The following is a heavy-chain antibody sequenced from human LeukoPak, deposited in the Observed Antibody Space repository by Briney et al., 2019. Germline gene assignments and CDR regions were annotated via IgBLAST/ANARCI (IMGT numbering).Heavy chain of an antibody. CDR3: ARGCTYYDFWSANKGRFDP. D-gene: IGHD3-3*01. CDR1: GGSFSGYY. V-gene: IGHV4-34*01. J-gene: IGHJ5*02. CDR2: INHSGST. Sequence: SETLSLTCAVYGGSFSGYYWSWIRQPPGKGLEWIGEINHSGSTNYNPSLKSRVTISVDTSKNQFSLKLSSVTAADTAVYYCARGCTYYDFWSANKGRFDPWGQGTPVTVSS.